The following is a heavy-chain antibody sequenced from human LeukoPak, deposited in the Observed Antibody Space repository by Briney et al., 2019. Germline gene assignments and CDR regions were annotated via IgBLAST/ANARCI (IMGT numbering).Heavy chain of an antibody. J-gene: IGHJ4*02. Sequence: SGGSLRLSCAASGFTFSSYWMTWVRQAPGKGLEWVSGISGSGGSTYHADSVKGRFTISRDNSKNTLNLQMNSLRAEDTAVYYCAKEAYGSGSYQHDYWGQGTLVTVSS. D-gene: IGHD3-10*01. CDR1: GFTFSSYW. CDR3: AKEAYGSGSYQHDY. CDR2: ISGSGGST. V-gene: IGHV3-23*01.